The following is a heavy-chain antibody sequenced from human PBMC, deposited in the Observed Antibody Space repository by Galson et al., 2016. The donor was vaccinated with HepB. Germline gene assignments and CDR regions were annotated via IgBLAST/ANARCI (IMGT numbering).Heavy chain of an antibody. CDR2: INRDGDEK. J-gene: IGHJ6*02. V-gene: IGHV3-7*01. Sequence: LRLSCAASGFPFTSNWMNWVRQAPGKGLEWVASINRDGDEKYYVDFVKGRFTISRDNAENSLYLQMNSLRVEDTAVYYCARGTGMDGWGQGTTVTVSS. CDR1: GFPFTSNW. CDR3: ARGTGMDG.